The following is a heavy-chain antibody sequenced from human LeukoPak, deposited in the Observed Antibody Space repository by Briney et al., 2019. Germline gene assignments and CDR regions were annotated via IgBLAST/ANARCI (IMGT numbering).Heavy chain of an antibody. CDR2: ISGSGGST. CDR3: AKDPLIGSQVPNAFDY. D-gene: IGHD3-10*01. CDR1: GFTFSSYA. V-gene: IGHV3-23*01. Sequence: TGGSLRLSCAASGFTFSSYAMSWVRQAPGKGLEWVSAISGSGGSTYYADSVKGRFTISRDNSKNTLYLQMNSLRAEDTAVYCCAKDPLIGSQVPNAFDYWGQGTLVTVSS. J-gene: IGHJ4*02.